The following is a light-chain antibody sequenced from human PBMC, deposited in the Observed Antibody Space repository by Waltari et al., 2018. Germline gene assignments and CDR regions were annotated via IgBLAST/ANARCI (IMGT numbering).Light chain of an antibody. CDR3: CSYAGSSTWV. V-gene: IGLV2-23*01. CDR2: EGT. Sequence: QSALTQPASVSGSPGQSITISCTGTSSDVGSYNFVSWYQQHPGRAPKVLIYEGTKRASGVSNRFSGSKSGNTASLTISGLQVEDEADYHCCSYAGSSTWVFGGGTKLTVL. J-gene: IGLJ3*02. CDR1: SSDVGSYNF.